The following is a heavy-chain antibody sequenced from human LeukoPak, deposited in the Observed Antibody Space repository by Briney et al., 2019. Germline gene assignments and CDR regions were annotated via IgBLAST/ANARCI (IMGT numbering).Heavy chain of an antibody. J-gene: IGHJ4*02. Sequence: GSLSLSCAASGFTFNEYTLNWVRQAPGKGLEWVSSITTTSAYIYYADSVKGRFTISRDNAKNSLYLQMNSLRADDTGVYYCARDIVNGDYVSAYWGQGTLVTVSS. D-gene: IGHD4-17*01. V-gene: IGHV3-21*01. CDR2: ITTTSAYI. CDR3: ARDIVNGDYVSAY. CDR1: GFTFNEYT.